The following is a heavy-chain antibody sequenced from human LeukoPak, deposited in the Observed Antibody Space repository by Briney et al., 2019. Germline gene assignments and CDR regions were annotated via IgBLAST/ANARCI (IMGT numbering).Heavy chain of an antibody. D-gene: IGHD3-22*01. Sequence: GGSLRLSCAASGFTFSSHSMNWVRQASGKGLEWVGRIRSNSDGGTIDYAAPVKGRFTLSRDDSKTTLYLQMNSLQTEDTAVYYCATDFYDSTWGQGTLVTVSS. J-gene: IGHJ5*02. CDR3: ATDFYDST. CDR2: IRSNSDGGTI. V-gene: IGHV3-15*07. CDR1: GFTFSSHS.